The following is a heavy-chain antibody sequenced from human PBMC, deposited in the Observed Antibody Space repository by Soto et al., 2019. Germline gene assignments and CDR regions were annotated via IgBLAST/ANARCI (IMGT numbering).Heavy chain of an antibody. CDR1: GFTFSSYA. CDR3: ARDRRVVTPYFDY. D-gene: IGHD3-3*01. Sequence: QVQLVESGGGVVQPGRSLRLSCAASGFTFSSYAMNWVRQAPGKGLEWVAVISYDGSNKYYADSVKGRFTISRDNSKNTLYLQMNSLRAEDTAVYYCARDRRVVTPYFDYWGQGTLVTVSS. V-gene: IGHV3-30-3*01. J-gene: IGHJ4*02. CDR2: ISYDGSNK.